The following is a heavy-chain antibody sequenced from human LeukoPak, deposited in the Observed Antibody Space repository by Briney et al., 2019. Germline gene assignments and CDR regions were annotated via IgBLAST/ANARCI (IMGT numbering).Heavy chain of an antibody. CDR2: IYHSGST. CDR1: GGSISSGGYS. CDR3: AGDYSNHYYGMDV. J-gene: IGHJ6*02. D-gene: IGHD4-11*01. V-gene: IGHV4-30-2*01. Sequence: SETLSLTCAVSGGSISSGGYSWSWIRQPPGKGLEWIGYIYHSGSTYYNPSLKSRVTISVDRSKNQFSLKLSSVTAADTAVYYCAGDYSNHYYGMDVWGQRTTVTVSS.